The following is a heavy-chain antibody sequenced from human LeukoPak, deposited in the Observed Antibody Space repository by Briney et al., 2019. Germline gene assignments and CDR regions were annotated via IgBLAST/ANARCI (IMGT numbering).Heavy chain of an antibody. CDR2: INGDGTST. V-gene: IGHV3-74*03. D-gene: IGHD2-8*01. J-gene: IGHJ4*02. CDR1: GFTFSSYW. CDR3: ARVDVLSGG. Sequence: PGGSLRLSCEASGFTFSSYWMHWVRQAPGKGLVWVSRINGDGTSTTYADSVKGRFTISRDNAKNTLYLQMNSLRAEDTAVYYCARVDVLSGGWGQGTLVTVSS.